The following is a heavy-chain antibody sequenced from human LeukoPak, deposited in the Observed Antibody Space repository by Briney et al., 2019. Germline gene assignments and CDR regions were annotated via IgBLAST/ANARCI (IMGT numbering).Heavy chain of an antibody. D-gene: IGHD3-10*01. CDR3: ARDPMVRGGIDH. CDR1: GGSISSYY. V-gene: IGHV4-59*01. CDR2: IYYSGST. Sequence: SETLSLTCTVSGGSISSYYWSWIRQPPRKGLEWIGYIYYSGSTNYNPSLKSRVTISVDTSKNQFSLKLSSVTAADTAVYYCARDPMVRGGIDHWGQGTLVTVSS. J-gene: IGHJ5*02.